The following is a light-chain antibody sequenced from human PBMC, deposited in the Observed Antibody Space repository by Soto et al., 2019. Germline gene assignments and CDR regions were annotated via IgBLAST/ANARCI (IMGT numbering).Light chain of an antibody. Sequence: QSVLTQPPSVSGAPGQRVTISCTGSSSNIGAGYDVHWYQQLPGTAPKLPSYGNSNRPSGVPDRFSGSKSGTSASLAITGLQAEDEADYYCQSYDSSLSALYVFGTGTKLTVL. CDR3: QSYDSSLSALYV. J-gene: IGLJ1*01. CDR1: SSNIGAGYD. V-gene: IGLV1-40*01. CDR2: GNS.